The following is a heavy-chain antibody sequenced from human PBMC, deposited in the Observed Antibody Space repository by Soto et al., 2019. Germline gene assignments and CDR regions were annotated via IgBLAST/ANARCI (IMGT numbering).Heavy chain of an antibody. J-gene: IGHJ3*02. CDR1: GGSFSGYY. Sequence: QEQLQQWGAGLLKPSETLSLTCAVYGGSFSGYYWSWIRQPPGKGLEWIGEINHSGTTHYNASLKSRVSMSGDTSKTKFSLNLTSVTAADTAVYYCTRGPPTYNDISIGDAFDMWGQGTLVTVSS. V-gene: IGHV4-34*01. CDR2: INHSGTT. D-gene: IGHD3-9*01. CDR3: TRGPPTYNDISIGDAFDM.